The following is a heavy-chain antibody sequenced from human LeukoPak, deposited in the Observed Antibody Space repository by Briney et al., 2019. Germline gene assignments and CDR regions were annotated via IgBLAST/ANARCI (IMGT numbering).Heavy chain of an antibody. CDR1: GYTFTSYD. D-gene: IGHD5-12*01. J-gene: IGHJ6*02. CDR2: ISTYNGNT. V-gene: IGHV1-18*01. Sequence: GASVKVSRKASGYTFTSYDINWVRQATGQGLEWMGWISTYNGNTNYAQKFQGRVTMTTDTSTSTAYMELRSLKSDDTAVYYCARGLRLALRMVATLRMDVWGQGTTVTVSS. CDR3: ARGLRLALRMVATLRMDV.